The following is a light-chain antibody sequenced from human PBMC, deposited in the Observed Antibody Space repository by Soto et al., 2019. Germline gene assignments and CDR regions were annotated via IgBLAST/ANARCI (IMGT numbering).Light chain of an antibody. CDR3: GSWDRSLRGWV. J-gene: IGLJ3*02. Sequence: QSVLTQPPSVSAAPGQKVTVSCSGSSSNIGNNHVSWYQHLPGTAPKVLIYDNNKRPSGIPDLFSGSKSATSATLDITGLQTGDEADYYCGSWDRSLRGWVFGGGTKVTVL. V-gene: IGLV1-51*01. CDR2: DNN. CDR1: SSNIGNNH.